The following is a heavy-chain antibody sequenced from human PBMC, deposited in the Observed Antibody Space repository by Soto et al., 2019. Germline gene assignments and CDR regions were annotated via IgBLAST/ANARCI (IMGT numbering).Heavy chain of an antibody. J-gene: IGHJ4*02. V-gene: IGHV4-31*03. Sequence: QVQLQESGPGLVKPSQTLTLTCTVSGGSISSGRFYWSWIRQHPGKGLEWIGNISDSGSSYYNPSLESRVTQSVDTSKSQCSLKLSAVTAAGTAVYFCTRTTFYAIFTAYCSIFDYCSQGTMVTVTS. D-gene: IGHD3-9*01. CDR2: ISDSGSS. CDR3: TRTTFYAIFTAYCSIFDY. CDR1: GGSISSGRFY.